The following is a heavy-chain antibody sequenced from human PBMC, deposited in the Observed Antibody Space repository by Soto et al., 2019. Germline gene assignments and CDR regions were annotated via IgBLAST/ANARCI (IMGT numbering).Heavy chain of an antibody. CDR3: ARPQEGIQIDY. J-gene: IGHJ4*02. Sequence: PSETLSLTCTVSGGSISSSSYYWGWIRQPPGKGLEWIGSIYYSGSTYYNPSLKSRVTISVDTSKNQFSLKLSSVTAADTAVYYCARPQEGIQIDYWGQGTLVTVSS. CDR1: GGSISSSSYY. CDR2: IYYSGST. V-gene: IGHV4-39*01. D-gene: IGHD5-18*01.